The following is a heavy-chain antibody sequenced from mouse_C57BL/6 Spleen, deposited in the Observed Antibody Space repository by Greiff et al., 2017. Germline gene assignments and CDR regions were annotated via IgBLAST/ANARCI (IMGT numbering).Heavy chain of an antibody. CDR3: ARRGYGSSYGAMDC. CDR1: GFNIKDYY. J-gene: IGHJ4*01. Sequence: VQLKQSGAELVKPGASVKLSCTASGFNIKDYYMHWVKQRTEQGLEWIGRIDPEDGETKYAPKFQGQATLTAATSSNTAYLQLRSLTSEDPAVYYCARRGYGSSYGAMDCWGQGTSVTVSS. V-gene: IGHV14-2*01. D-gene: IGHD1-1*01. CDR2: IDPEDGET.